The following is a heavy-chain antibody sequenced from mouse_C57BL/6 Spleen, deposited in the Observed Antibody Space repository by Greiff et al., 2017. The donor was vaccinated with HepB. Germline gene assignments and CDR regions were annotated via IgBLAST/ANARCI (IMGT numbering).Heavy chain of an antibody. CDR3: ARMARSYFDY. CDR1: GYAFTNYL. Sequence: VQLQESGAELVRPGTSVKVSCKASGYAFTNYLIEWVKQRPGQGLEWIGVINPGSGGTNYNEKFKGKATLTADKSSSTAYMQLSSLTSEDSAVYFCARMARSYFDYWGQGTTLTVSS. V-gene: IGHV1-54*01. J-gene: IGHJ2*01. CDR2: INPGSGGT.